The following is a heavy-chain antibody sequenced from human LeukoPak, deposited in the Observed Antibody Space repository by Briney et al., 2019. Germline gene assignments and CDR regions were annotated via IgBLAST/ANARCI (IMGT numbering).Heavy chain of an antibody. D-gene: IGHD3-22*01. Sequence: GGSLRLSCAASGFTFSSYGMHWVRQAPGKGLEWVAVIWYDGSNKYYADSVKGRFTISRDNSKNTLYLQMNSLRAEDTAVYYCARDRDYYDSSGYASPGSGGADYWGQGTLVTVSS. CDR2: IWYDGSNK. CDR3: ARDRDYYDSSGYASPGSGGADY. J-gene: IGHJ4*02. CDR1: GFTFSSYG. V-gene: IGHV3-33*01.